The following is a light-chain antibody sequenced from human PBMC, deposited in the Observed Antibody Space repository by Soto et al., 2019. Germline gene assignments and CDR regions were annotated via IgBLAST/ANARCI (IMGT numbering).Light chain of an antibody. CDR2: AAS. CDR1: QTVNAW. V-gene: IGKV1-12*01. CDR3: QQANSFPIT. J-gene: IGKJ5*01. Sequence: DIQMTQSPSTLSASLGDRVTITCRASQTVNAWLAWYQHKPGKAPKLLIYAASSLQSGVPSRFSGSGSGTDFTLTISSLQPEDFATYYCQQANSFPITFGQGTRLEI.